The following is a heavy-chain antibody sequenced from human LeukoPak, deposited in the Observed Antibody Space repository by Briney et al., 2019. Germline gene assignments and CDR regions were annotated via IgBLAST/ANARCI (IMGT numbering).Heavy chain of an antibody. V-gene: IGHV3-15*01. CDR3: TTAVRDAVDY. D-gene: IGHD5-24*01. J-gene: IGHJ4*02. Sequence: GGSLRLSCAPSGSTFSTAWMSSVRQAPGKGLEWVGRIKSKTDGGTTDYAAPVKGRFTISRDDSKNTLYLQMNSLKTEDTAVYYCTTAVRDAVDYWGQGTLVTVSS. CDR2: IKSKTDGGTT. CDR1: GSTFSTAW.